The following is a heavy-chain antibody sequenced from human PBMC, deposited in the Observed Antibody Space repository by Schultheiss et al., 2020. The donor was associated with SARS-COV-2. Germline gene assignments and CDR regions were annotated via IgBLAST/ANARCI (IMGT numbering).Heavy chain of an antibody. CDR3: AKEDDGELLI. Sequence: GESLKISCAASGFTFSSYGMHWVRQAPGKGLEWVAVISYDGSNKYYADSVKGRFTISRDNSKNTLYLQMNSLRAEDTAVYYCAKEDDGELLIWGQGTLVTVSS. CDR1: GFTFSSYG. CDR2: ISYDGSNK. D-gene: IGHD3-10*01. V-gene: IGHV3-30*18. J-gene: IGHJ4*02.